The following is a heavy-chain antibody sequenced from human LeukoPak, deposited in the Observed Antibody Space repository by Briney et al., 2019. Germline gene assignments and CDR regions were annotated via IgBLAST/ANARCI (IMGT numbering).Heavy chain of an antibody. D-gene: IGHD1-26*01. CDR3: ARVRRQVGSRWFDS. CDR2: MNTGGSA. CDR1: GFPFTTNY. J-gene: IGHJ5*01. V-gene: IGHV3-53*01. Sequence: GGSLRLSCAASGFPFTTNYMSWVRQAPGKGLEWVSVMNTGGSAYYADSVKGRFTISRDNSNNTLYLQMNSLRAEDTAVYYCARVRRQVGSRWFDSWGQGTLVTASS.